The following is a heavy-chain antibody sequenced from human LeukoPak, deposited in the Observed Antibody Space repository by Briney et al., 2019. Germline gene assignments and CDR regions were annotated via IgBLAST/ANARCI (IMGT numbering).Heavy chain of an antibody. D-gene: IGHD4-17*01. CDR3: ARDHERDDYGDSYFDY. V-gene: IGHV3-30*03. Sequence: QPGRSLRLSCAASRFTFSSYGMHWVRQAPGKGLEWVAVISYYGSNKYYADSVKGRFTISRDNSKNTLYLQMNSLRAEDTAVYYCARDHERDDYGDSYFDYWGQGTLVTVSS. J-gene: IGHJ4*02. CDR1: RFTFSSYG. CDR2: ISYYGSNK.